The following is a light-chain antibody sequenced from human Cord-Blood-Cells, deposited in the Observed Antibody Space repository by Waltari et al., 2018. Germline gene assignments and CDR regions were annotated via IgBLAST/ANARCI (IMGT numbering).Light chain of an antibody. CDR1: TSYVGGYNH. V-gene: IGLV2-14*01. CDR2: DVS. J-gene: IGLJ2*01. Sequence: QSSLTQPASGCGPPGPSVTISCTGTTSYVGGYNHVSWYQQHQGKAPKLMIYDVSNRPSGVSNRFSGSKAGNTASLTISGLQAEDEADYYCSSYTSSSTLLFGGGTKLTVL. CDR3: SSYTSSSTLL.